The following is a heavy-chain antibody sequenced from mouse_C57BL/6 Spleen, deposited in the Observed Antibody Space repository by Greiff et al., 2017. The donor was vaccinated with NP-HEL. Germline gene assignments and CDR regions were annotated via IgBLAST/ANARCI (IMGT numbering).Heavy chain of an antibody. CDR3: TREYGYSFAY. D-gene: IGHD2-10*02. CDR1: GYTFTDYE. V-gene: IGHV1-15*01. Sequence: VQLVESGAELVRPGASVPLSCKASGYTFTDYEMHWVKQTPVHGLEWIGAIDPETGGTAYNQKFKGKAILTADKSSSTAYMELRSLTSEDSAVYYCTREYGYSFAYWGQGTLVTVSA. J-gene: IGHJ3*01. CDR2: IDPETGGT.